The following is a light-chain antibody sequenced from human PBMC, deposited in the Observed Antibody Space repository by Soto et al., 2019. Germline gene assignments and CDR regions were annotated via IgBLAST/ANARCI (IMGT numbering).Light chain of an antibody. Sequence: DIQMTQSPSSLSSSVGDRVTITCRPSKSISTYLNWYQQKPGKAPKLLIYAASSLYSGVPSRFSGSGSETDFTLTISSLQPEDFATYYCQQSYSTPHTFGQGTKLEIK. CDR2: AAS. CDR3: QQSYSTPHT. CDR1: KSISTY. V-gene: IGKV1-39*01. J-gene: IGKJ2*01.